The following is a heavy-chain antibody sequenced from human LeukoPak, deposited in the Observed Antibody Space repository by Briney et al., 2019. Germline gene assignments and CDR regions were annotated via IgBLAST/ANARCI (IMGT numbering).Heavy chain of an antibody. J-gene: IGHJ5*02. CDR1: AHSINNFR. CDR2: MHFSEIT. V-gene: IGHV4-59*01. D-gene: IGHD3-10*01. CDR3: ARVPGSRPFRWLHL. Sequence: SETLSLTCTVSAHSINNFRWIWIRQPPGKGLHCNGHMHFSEITILIPSRKSRASMSLHTSRHQFSLNLTSMTAPDTAVYYCARVPGSRPFRWLHLWGHGTLVTVSS.